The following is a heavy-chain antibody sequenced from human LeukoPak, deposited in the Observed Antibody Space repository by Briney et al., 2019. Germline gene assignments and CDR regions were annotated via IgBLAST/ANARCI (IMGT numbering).Heavy chain of an antibody. CDR1: GFTVSSNY. D-gene: IGHD1-26*01. J-gene: IGHJ4*02. Sequence: TGGSLRLSCAASGFTVSSNYMSWVRQAPGKGLEWVSVIYSGGSTYYAHSVKGRFTISRDNSKNTLYLQMNSLRAEDTAVYYCARVGQEWELGGFDYWGQGTLVTVSS. CDR2: IYSGGST. CDR3: ARVGQEWELGGFDY. V-gene: IGHV3-53*01.